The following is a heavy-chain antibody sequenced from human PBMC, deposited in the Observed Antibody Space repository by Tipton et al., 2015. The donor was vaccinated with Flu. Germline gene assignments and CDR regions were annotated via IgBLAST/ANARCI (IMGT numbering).Heavy chain of an antibody. CDR3: AKDNDPSNVPHY. J-gene: IGHJ4*02. D-gene: IGHD1-1*01. V-gene: IGHV3-48*02. CDR2: ISTIRTTI. Sequence: SLRLSCEASGFTFSNYNMNWVRQIPGKGLEWLAYISTIRTTIYYADSVRGRFTISRDNVRNSLYLQLNSLGDEDTAVYYCAKDNDPSNVPHYWGQGTLVTVSS. CDR1: GFTFSNYN.